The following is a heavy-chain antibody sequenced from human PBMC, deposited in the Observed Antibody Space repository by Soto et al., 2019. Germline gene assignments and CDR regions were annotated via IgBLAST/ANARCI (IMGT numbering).Heavy chain of an antibody. CDR2: IIPIFGTA. Sequence: QVQLVQSGAEVKKPGSSVKVSCKASGGTFSSYAISWVRQAPGQGLEWMGGIIPIFGTANYAQKFQGRVTXTASEXXSTAYMELSSLRSEDTAVYYCATSYCISTSCYFDYWGQGTLVTVSS. V-gene: IGHV1-69*12. CDR3: ATSYCISTSCYFDY. CDR1: GGTFSSYA. J-gene: IGHJ4*02. D-gene: IGHD2-2*01.